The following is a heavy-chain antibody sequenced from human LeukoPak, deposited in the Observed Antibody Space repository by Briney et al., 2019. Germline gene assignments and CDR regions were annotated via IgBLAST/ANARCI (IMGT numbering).Heavy chain of an antibody. CDR2: INPSGGST. CDR1: GYTFTSYY. CDR3: VRDGEGVAISVNYWFDP. Sequence: ASVKVSCKASGYTFTSYYMHWVRQAPGQGLEWMGIINPSGGSTSYAQKFQGRVTMTRDTSTSTAYMELTSLRSEDTAVYYCVRDGEGVAISVNYWFDPWGQGTLVTVSS. V-gene: IGHV1-46*01. D-gene: IGHD3-10*01. J-gene: IGHJ5*02.